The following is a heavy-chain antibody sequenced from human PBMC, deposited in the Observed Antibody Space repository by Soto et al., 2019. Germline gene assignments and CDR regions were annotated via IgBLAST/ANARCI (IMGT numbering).Heavy chain of an antibody. CDR3: ESRYRSGSQMIDY. CDR1: GGSFSGYY. CDR2: INHRGST. Sequence: SETLSLTCAVYGGSFSGYYWSWIRQSPGEGLEWIGEINHRGSTNNNPSLKSRVTISVDTSKNQFSLKMNSVTAADTAMYYCESRYRSGSQMIDYWAHGILVT. J-gene: IGHJ4*01. V-gene: IGHV4-34*01. D-gene: IGHD3-10*01.